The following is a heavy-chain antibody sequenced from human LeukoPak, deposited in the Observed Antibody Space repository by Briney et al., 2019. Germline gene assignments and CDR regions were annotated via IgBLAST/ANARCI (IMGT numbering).Heavy chain of an antibody. CDR1: GFTFSSYA. D-gene: IGHD4-17*01. Sequence: GGSLRLSCAASGFTFSSYAMHWVRQAPGKGLEWVAVISYDGSNKYYADSVKGRITISRDNSKNTLYLQMNSLRAEDTAVYYCARDRNGDPRYYFDYWGQGTLVTVSS. CDR3: ARDRNGDPRYYFDY. CDR2: ISYDGSNK. V-gene: IGHV3-30-3*01. J-gene: IGHJ4*02.